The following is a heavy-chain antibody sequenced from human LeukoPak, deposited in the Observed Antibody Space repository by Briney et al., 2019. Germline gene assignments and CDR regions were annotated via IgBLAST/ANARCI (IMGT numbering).Heavy chain of an antibody. Sequence: PGGSLRLSCAASGFTFSSYTINWVRQTPGRGLEWVSSISGDGTYIYYADSVKGRFTISRDNAKNSLYLQMNNLRVEDTAVYYCARDAKTQDSSQPDYWGQGTPVTVSS. J-gene: IGHJ4*02. CDR2: ISGDGTYI. CDR3: ARDAKTQDSSQPDY. V-gene: IGHV3-21*01. CDR1: GFTFSSYT. D-gene: IGHD6-13*01.